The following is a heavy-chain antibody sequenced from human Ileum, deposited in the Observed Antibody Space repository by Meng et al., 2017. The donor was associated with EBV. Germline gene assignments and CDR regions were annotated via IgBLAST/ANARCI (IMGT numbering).Heavy chain of an antibody. Sequence: QWQLAGSGPGLVKPSGTLSLTCTVSGDSISSDIWWSWVRQPPGKGLEWIGEVYHRGDTNYNPSLKSRVDISVDKSKNQFYLSLFSVTAADTAVYYCGRDQGRELINHWGQGTLVTVSS. CDR1: GDSISSDIW. D-gene: IGHD1-7*01. J-gene: IGHJ4*02. V-gene: IGHV4-4*02. CDR3: GRDQGRELINH. CDR2: VYHRGDT.